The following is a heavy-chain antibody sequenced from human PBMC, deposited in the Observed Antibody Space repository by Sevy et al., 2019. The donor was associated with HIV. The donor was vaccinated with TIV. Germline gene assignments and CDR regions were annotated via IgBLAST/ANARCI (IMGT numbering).Heavy chain of an antibody. CDR3: VRADPAQHFDS. Sequence: ASVKVSCKASGETFTNNYMHWVRQAPGQGLEWMGIIGPSAGNASYAQKFQGRVTMTRDTSTSTLYMDLSSLRSEDTAVYYCVRADPAQHFDSWGQGTLVTVSS. V-gene: IGHV1-46*01. J-gene: IGHJ4*02. CDR2: IGPSAGNA. CDR1: GETFTNNY.